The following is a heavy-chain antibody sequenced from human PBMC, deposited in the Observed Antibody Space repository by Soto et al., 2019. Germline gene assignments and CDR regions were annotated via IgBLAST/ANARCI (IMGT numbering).Heavy chain of an antibody. V-gene: IGHV3-43*01. CDR2: ISWDGTYI. CDR1: GFTFNAYS. D-gene: IGHD4-4*01. Sequence: QPGGSLRLSCAASGFTFNAYSMHWVRQAPGKGLEWVSLISWDGTYITYADSVKGRFTISRDNNKNSLYLQMNSLRTEDTALYYCVKEMSTLYFDYWGQGALVTVSS. CDR3: VKEMSTLYFDY. J-gene: IGHJ4*02.